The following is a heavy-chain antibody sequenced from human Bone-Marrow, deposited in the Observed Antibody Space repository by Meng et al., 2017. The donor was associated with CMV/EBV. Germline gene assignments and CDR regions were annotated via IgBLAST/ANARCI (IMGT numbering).Heavy chain of an antibody. CDR3: ARGLFDSSSWDRIFYYYYGMDV. J-gene: IGHJ6*02. CDR2: ISAYNGNT. Sequence: ASVKVSCKASGYTFTSYGISWVRQAPGQGLEWMGWISAYNGNTNYAQKLQGRVTMTTDTSTSTAYMELRSLRSDDTAVYYCARGLFDSSSWDRIFYYYYGMDVWGQGTTVPVSS. CDR1: GYTFTSYG. V-gene: IGHV1-18*01. D-gene: IGHD6-13*01.